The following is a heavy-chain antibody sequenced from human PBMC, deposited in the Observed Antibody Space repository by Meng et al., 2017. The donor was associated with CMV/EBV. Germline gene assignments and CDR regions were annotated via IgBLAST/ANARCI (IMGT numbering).Heavy chain of an antibody. Sequence: FTSYDINWVRQATGQGLEWMGWMNPNSGNTGYAQKFQGRVTMTRNTSISTAYMELSSLRSEDTAVYYCASDIGYCCSTSCYTSAFDIWGQGTMVTVSS. J-gene: IGHJ3*02. CDR3: ASDIGYCCSTSCYTSAFDI. CDR2: MNPNSGNT. CDR1: FTSYD. D-gene: IGHD2-2*02. V-gene: IGHV1-8*01.